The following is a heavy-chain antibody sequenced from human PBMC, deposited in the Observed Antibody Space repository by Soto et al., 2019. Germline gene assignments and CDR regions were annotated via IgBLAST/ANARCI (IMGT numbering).Heavy chain of an antibody. CDR2: ISGSGGST. CDR3: ANPFSRLPFY. CDR1: GFTFSTYI. V-gene: IGHV3-23*01. J-gene: IGHJ4*02. Sequence: EVQLLESGGGLVQPGGSLRLSCAASGFTFSTYIMNWVRQAPGKGLEWVSTISGSGGSTYYADSVKGRFTISRDNYKNTLYLQMNSLRAEDTAVYYCANPFSRLPFYWGQGTLVTVSS.